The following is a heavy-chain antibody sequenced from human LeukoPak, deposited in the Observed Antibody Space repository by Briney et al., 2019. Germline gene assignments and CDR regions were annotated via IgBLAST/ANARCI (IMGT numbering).Heavy chain of an antibody. CDR3: ARLTRLSTSPDRYYLDY. CDR1: GDSISSYY. D-gene: IGHD6-6*01. CDR2: IYTSGGT. J-gene: IGHJ4*02. Sequence: SETLSLTCTVSGDSISSYYWSWIRQPPGKGLEWIGYIYTSGGTNYIPSLKGRVTISIDTSKNQFSLKLSSVTAADSAVYCCARLTRLSTSPDRYYLDYWGQGTLVTVSS. V-gene: IGHV4-4*09.